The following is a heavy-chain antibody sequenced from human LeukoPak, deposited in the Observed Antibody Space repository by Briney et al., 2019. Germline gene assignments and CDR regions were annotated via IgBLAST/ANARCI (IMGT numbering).Heavy chain of an antibody. CDR1: GGSISSYY. Sequence: SETLSLTCXVSGGSISSYYWSWIRQPSGKGLEWIGYIYYSGSTNYNPSLKSRVTISVDTSKNQFSLKLSSVTAADTAVYYCARGYCGGDCSPFDPWGQGTLVTVSS. CDR2: IYYSGST. J-gene: IGHJ5*02. CDR3: ARGYCGGDCSPFDP. D-gene: IGHD2-21*02. V-gene: IGHV4-59*01.